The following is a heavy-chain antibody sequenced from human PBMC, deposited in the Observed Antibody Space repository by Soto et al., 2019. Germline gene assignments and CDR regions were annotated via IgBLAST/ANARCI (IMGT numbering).Heavy chain of an antibody. CDR2: IYYSGST. CDR1: GGSISSGGYY. CDR3: ARNPLGGFDI. D-gene: IGHD3-16*01. J-gene: IGHJ3*02. V-gene: IGHV4-31*03. Sequence: QVQLQESGPGLVKPSQTLSLTCTVSGGSISSGGYYWSWIGKPPGKALVWIGYIYYSGSTYYNPSLKSRVTISVDTSKNQFSLKLSSVTAADTAVYYCARNPLGGFDIWGQGTMVTVSS.